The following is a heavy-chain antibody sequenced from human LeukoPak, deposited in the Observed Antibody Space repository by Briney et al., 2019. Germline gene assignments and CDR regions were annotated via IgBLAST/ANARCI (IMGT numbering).Heavy chain of an antibody. J-gene: IGHJ6*03. CDR2: INPDNDDT. CDR3: ARVYGYYYYYMDV. D-gene: IGHD4-17*01. V-gene: IGHV1-18*03. CDR1: GYTFSSNG. Sequence: ASVKVSCKASGYTFSSNGIIWVRQAPGQGLEWMGWINPDNDDTKYGQTFQGRLTMTTDTSTSTTYMELRNLRSDDMAVYYCARVYGYYYYYMDVWGKGTTVTVSS.